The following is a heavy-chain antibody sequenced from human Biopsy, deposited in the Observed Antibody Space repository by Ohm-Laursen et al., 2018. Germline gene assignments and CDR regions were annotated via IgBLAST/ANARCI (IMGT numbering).Heavy chain of an antibody. CDR2: IYYSGTT. V-gene: IGHV4-31*01. J-gene: IGHJ2*01. Sequence: SQTLSLTCTVSGGPVSSGGFYWSWIRQHPGKGLEWIGYIYYSGTTYYNPSLKSLVTISVGTSKNQFSLKLNSVTAADTAVYYCARRPYGGTRYWYFDLWGRGTLVTVSS. D-gene: IGHD4-23*01. CDR3: ARRPYGGTRYWYFDL. CDR1: GGPVSSGGFY.